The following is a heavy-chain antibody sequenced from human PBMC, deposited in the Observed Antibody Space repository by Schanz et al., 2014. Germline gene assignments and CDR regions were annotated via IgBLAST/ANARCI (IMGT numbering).Heavy chain of an antibody. V-gene: IGHV3-73*01. CDR1: GFIFSGSA. J-gene: IGHJ6*02. CDR2: IRSKANSYAT. CDR3: TRRGIMVRGVTATYGMDV. Sequence: EVQLVESGGGLVQPGGSLKLSCAASGFIFSGSAMHWVRQASGKGLEWVGRIRSKANSYATAYAASVKGRFTISRDDSKNTAYLKMNSLKTEDTAVYYCTRRGIMVRGVTATYGMDVWGQGTTVTVSS. D-gene: IGHD3-10*01.